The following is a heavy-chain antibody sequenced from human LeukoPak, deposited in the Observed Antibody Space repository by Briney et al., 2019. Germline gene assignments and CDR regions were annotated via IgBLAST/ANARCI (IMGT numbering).Heavy chain of an antibody. J-gene: IGHJ6*03. CDR3: ARYRRKMATIKWDFYYYYMDV. Sequence: SETLSLTCTVSGGSISSTPYYWGWVRQPPGKGLEWIGSIYYSGLTYYNPSLKSRVTISVDTSKNQFSLKLSSVTAADTAVYYCARYRRKMATIKWDFYYYYMDVWGKGTTVTISS. D-gene: IGHD5-24*01. CDR2: IYYSGLT. CDR1: GGSISSTPYY. V-gene: IGHV4-39*07.